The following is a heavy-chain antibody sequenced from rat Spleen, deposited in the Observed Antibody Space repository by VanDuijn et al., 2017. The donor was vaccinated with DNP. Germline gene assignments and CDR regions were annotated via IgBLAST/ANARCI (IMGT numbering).Heavy chain of an antibody. J-gene: IGHJ2*01. CDR3: TTAGSYGFDY. CDR2: ISYDSGDT. D-gene: IGHD1-2*01. CDR1: GFTFSNYG. Sequence: EVELVESGGGLVQPGRSLKLSCAASGFTFSNYGMHWIRQAPTKGLEWVASISYDSGDTYYRDSVKGRFTISRDNAISTLYLQMDSLRSEDTATYYCTTAGSYGFDYWGQGVMVTVSS. V-gene: IGHV5-19*01.